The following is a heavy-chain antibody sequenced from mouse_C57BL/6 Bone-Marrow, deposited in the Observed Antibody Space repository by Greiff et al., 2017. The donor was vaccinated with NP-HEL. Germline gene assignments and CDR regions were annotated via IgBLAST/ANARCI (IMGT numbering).Heavy chain of an antibody. CDR1: GYTFTDYY. CDR3: ARSRSYAFAY. CDR2: INPYNGGT. J-gene: IGHJ3*01. Sequence: SGPVLVKPGASVKMSCKASGYTFTDYYMNWVKQSHGKSLEWIGVINPYNGGTSYNQKFKGKATLTVDKSSSTAYMELNSLTSEDSAVYYCARSRSYAFAYWGQGTLVTVSA. D-gene: IGHD1-1*01. V-gene: IGHV1-19*01.